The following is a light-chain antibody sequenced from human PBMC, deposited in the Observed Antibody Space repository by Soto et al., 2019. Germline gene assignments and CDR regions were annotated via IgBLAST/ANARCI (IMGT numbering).Light chain of an antibody. CDR2: DVS. Sequence: QSALTQPRSVSGSPGQSVTISCTRTITDVGGYNSVSWYQQHPGKAPKLMIYDVSKRPSGVPDRFSGSKSGNTASLTISGLQAEDEADFNYWSYAGPGVFGGGTKVTVL. CDR1: ITDVGGYNS. CDR3: WSYAGPGV. V-gene: IGLV2-11*01. J-gene: IGLJ2*01.